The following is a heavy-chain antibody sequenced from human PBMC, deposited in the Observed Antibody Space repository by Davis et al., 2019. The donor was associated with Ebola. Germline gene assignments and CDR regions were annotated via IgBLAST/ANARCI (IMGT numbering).Heavy chain of an antibody. D-gene: IGHD4-17*01. J-gene: IGHJ4*02. CDR1: GFTFSSYG. V-gene: IGHV3-NL1*01. Sequence: PGGSLRLSCAASGFTFSSYGMHWVRQAPGKGLEWVSTFGTGGDTYYADSVKGRFTISRDNSKSTVSLQMNSLRSTDTAVYYCAKSDYGDYASVFDSWGQGTLVTVSS. CDR3: AKSDYGDYASVFDS. CDR2: TFGTGGDT.